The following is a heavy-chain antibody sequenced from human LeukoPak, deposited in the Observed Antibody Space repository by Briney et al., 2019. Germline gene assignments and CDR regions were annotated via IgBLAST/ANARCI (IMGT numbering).Heavy chain of an antibody. CDR2: IKQDGSEK. D-gene: IGHD2-15*01. Sequence: PGGSLRLSCAASGFTFSSYWMSWVRQAPGKGLEWVANIKQDGSEKYYVDSVKGRFTVSRDNAKNSLYLQMNSLRAEDMAVYYCAREGLGYCSGGSCYGTLGGIDYWGQGTLVTVSS. J-gene: IGHJ4*02. V-gene: IGHV3-7*01. CDR1: GFTFSSYW. CDR3: AREGLGYCSGGSCYGTLGGIDY.